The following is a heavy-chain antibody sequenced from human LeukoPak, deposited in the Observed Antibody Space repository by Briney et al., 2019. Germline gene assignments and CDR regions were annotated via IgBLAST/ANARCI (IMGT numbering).Heavy chain of an antibody. J-gene: IGHJ4*02. CDR3: ARDLAYSRLDY. CDR1: GLTFSSSW. V-gene: IGHV3-7*01. CDR2: INPDGNKK. D-gene: IGHD5-18*01. Sequence: GGSLRLSCAVSGLTFSSSWMDWVRQAPGKGLEWAASINPDGNKKYSADSVKGRFTISRDNAENSLYLQMNSLRVEDTAFYYCARDLAYSRLDYWGQGMLVTVSS.